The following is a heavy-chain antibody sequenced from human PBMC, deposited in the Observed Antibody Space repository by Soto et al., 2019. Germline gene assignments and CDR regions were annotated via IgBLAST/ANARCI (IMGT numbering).Heavy chain of an antibody. Sequence: ASVKVSWKASGYTFTSYDINWGRQATGQGLEWMGWMNPNSGNTGYAQKFQGRVTMTRNTSISTAYMELSSLRSEDTAVYYCARGPGRYCSSTSCPLPFDPWGQGTLVTVSS. CDR3: ARGPGRYCSSTSCPLPFDP. V-gene: IGHV1-8*01. D-gene: IGHD2-2*01. CDR2: MNPNSGNT. CDR1: GYTFTSYD. J-gene: IGHJ5*02.